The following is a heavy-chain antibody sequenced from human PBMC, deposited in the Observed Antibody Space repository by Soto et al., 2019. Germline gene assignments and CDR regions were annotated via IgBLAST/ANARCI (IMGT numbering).Heavy chain of an antibody. CDR1: GFTFDDYA. CDR3: AKGTGPDYYYYYMDV. CDR2: ISWNSGSI. V-gene: IGHV3-9*01. Sequence: GGSLSLSCAASGFTFDDYATHWVRQAPGKGLEWVSGISWNSGSIGYADSVKGRFTISRDNAKNSLYLQMNSLRAEDTALYYCAKGTGPDYYYYYMDVWGKGTTVTVSS. J-gene: IGHJ6*03.